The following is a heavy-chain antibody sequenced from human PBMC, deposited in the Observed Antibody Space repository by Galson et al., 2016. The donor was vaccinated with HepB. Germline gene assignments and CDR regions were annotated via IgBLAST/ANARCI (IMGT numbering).Heavy chain of an antibody. CDR3: ARRTYGSGNDY. CDR1: GDSVSNDRDA. J-gene: IGHJ4*02. V-gene: IGHV6-1*01. D-gene: IGHD3-10*01. CDR2: TYYRSGWHY. Sequence: CAISGDSVSNDRDAWYWVRQSPSRGLEWLGRTYYRSGWHYDYATSVKGRITISAETTKNHLSLRLTPVTAADTAVYYCARRTYGSGNDYWGQGALVTVSS.